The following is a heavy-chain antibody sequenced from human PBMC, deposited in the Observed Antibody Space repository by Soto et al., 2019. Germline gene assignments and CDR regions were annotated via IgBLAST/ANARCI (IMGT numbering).Heavy chain of an antibody. CDR1: GFSLSLHW. D-gene: IGHD1-26*01. J-gene: IGHJ3*02. V-gene: IGHV3-74*01. CDR3: ARDFGEVGATAVYDI. Sequence: PAGSLTLSCAASGFSLSLHWMHWVRQAPGKGLVWVSRMNGDGSDTSYGDSGKGRFTTSRDNAKNTLYLHMNSLGAEDTAAYYCARDFGEVGATAVYDIWGQGTMVTVSS. CDR2: MNGDGSDT.